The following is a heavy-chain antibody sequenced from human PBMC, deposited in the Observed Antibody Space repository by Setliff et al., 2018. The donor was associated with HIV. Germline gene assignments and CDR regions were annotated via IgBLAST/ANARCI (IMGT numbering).Heavy chain of an antibody. V-gene: IGHV4-4*02. Sequence: GSLRLSCAASGFTVSSNYMSWVRQSPGKGLEWIGEISHSGTANYNASLKSRVTMSIDKSTDQFSLKMRSVTAADTAVYYCARATRRNDAFDIWGQGTMVTVSS. CDR2: ISHSGTA. D-gene: IGHD1-1*01. CDR3: ARATRRNDAFDI. J-gene: IGHJ3*02. CDR1: GFTVSSNY.